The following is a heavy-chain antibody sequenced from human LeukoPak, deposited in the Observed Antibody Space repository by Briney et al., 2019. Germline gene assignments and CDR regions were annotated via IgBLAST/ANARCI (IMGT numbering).Heavy chain of an antibody. CDR3: ARGADYSKSPCHY. CDR2: ISYDGSTK. D-gene: IGHD4-11*01. J-gene: IGHJ4*02. Sequence: GRSLRLSCAASGFTFSNYAIHWVRQAPGKGLEWVAVISYDGSTKYYADSVKGRFTISRDNSKNTLYLQMNSLRPEDTAVYYCARGADYSKSPCHYWDQGTLVTVSS. CDR1: GFTFSNYA. V-gene: IGHV3-30*04.